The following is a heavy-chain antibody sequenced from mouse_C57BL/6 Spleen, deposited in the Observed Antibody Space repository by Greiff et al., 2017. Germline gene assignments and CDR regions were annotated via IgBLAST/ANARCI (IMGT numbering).Heavy chain of an antibody. V-gene: IGHV1-4*01. CDR3: AREDYADLSWFAY. Sequence: QVQLQQSGAELARPGASVKMSCKASGYTFTSYTMHWVKQRPGQGLEWIGYINPSSGYTKYNQKFKDKATLTADKSSSTAYMQLSSLTSEDSAVYYCAREDYADLSWFAYWGQGTLVTVSA. J-gene: IGHJ3*01. CDR1: GYTFTSYT. CDR2: INPSSGYT. D-gene: IGHD2-4*01.